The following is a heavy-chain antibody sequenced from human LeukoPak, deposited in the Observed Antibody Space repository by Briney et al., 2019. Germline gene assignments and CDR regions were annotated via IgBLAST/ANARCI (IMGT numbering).Heavy chain of an antibody. V-gene: IGHV3-30*18. CDR1: GFTFSSYG. Sequence: GGSLRLSCAASGFTFSSYGMHWVRQAPGTGLEWVGIISYDGSNKYYANSVKGRFTISRDNSKNTLYLQMNSLRAEDTAVYYCAKSAYSYGLDYWGQGTLVTVSS. CDR2: ISYDGSNK. CDR3: AKSAYSYGLDY. D-gene: IGHD5-18*01. J-gene: IGHJ4*02.